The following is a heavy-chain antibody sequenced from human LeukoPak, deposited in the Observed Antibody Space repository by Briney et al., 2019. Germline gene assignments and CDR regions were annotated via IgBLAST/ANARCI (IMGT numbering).Heavy chain of an antibody. CDR3: ARAATVTIGYWFDP. CDR2: IIPIFGTA. V-gene: IGHV1-69*06. CDR1: GGTFSSYA. Sequence: ASVKVSCKASGGTFSSYAISWVRQAPGQGLEWMGGIIPIFGTANYAQKFQGRVTITADKSTSTAYMELSSLRSEDTAVYYCARAATVTIGYWFDPWGQGTLVTVSS. D-gene: IGHD4-17*01. J-gene: IGHJ5*02.